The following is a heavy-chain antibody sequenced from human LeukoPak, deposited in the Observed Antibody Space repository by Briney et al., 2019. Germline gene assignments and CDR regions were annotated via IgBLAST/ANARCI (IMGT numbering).Heavy chain of an antibody. CDR1: GFTFSSYA. CDR2: ISGSGGST. CDR3: AKVGSSSTGPIGL. V-gene: IGHV3-23*01. Sequence: GGSLRLSCAASGFTFSSYAMSWVRQAPGKGLEWVSAISGSGGSTYYADSVKGRFTISRDNSKNTLYLQMNSLRAEGTAVYYCAKVGSSSTGPIGLWGRGTLVTVSS. D-gene: IGHD2-2*01. J-gene: IGHJ2*01.